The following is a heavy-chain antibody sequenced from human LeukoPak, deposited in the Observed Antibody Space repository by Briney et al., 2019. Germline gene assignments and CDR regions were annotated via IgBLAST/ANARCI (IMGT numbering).Heavy chain of an antibody. CDR2: FDPEDGET. Sequence: ASVKVSCKVSGYTLTGLSMHWVRQAPGKGLEWMGGFDPEDGETIYAQKFQGRVTMTEDTSTDTAYMELSSLRSEDTAVYYCATALRTSAGWFDPWGQGTLVTVSS. CDR3: ATALRTSAGWFDP. CDR1: GYTLTGLS. D-gene: IGHD3-16*01. V-gene: IGHV1-24*01. J-gene: IGHJ5*02.